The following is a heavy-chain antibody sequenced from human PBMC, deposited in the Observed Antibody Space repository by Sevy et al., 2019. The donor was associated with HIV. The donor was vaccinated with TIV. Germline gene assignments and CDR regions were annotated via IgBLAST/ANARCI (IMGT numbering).Heavy chain of an antibody. J-gene: IGHJ5*02. V-gene: IGHV4-34*01. CDR3: ARSPPVVVVPGAPSWFDP. Sequence: SETLSLTCAVHDGSFSGYYWNWIRQLPGKGLEWIGEINESGITYYNPSLKSRFTISVDTSKKQFSRKLNSVTAVDSAVYFCARSPPVVVVPGAPSWFDPWGQGTLVTVSS. CDR2: INESGIT. CDR1: DGSFSGYY. D-gene: IGHD2-2*01.